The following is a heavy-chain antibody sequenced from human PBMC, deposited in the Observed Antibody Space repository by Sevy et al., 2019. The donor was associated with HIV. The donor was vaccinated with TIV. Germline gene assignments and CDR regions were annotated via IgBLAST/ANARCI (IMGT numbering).Heavy chain of an antibody. D-gene: IGHD3-22*01. CDR1: GYTFTGYY. Sequence: VKVSCKASGYTFTGYYVHWLRQAPGQGLEWMGWINPKTGGTYFAKKFQDRVTMTTGTSITTAYLELSGLRFDDTAVYYCARMGDYFDTSGYYPLKYWGQGTLVTVSS. V-gene: IGHV1-2*02. CDR2: INPKTGGT. CDR3: ARMGDYFDTSGYYPLKY. J-gene: IGHJ4*02.